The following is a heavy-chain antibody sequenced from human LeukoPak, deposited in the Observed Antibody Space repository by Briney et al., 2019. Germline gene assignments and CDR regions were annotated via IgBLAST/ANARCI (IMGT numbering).Heavy chain of an antibody. D-gene: IGHD6-13*01. Sequence: ASVKVSCKASGYTFTGYYMHWVRQAPGQGLEWMGCINPNSGGTYYAQKFQGWVTMTRDTSISTAYMELSRLRSDDTAVYYCARGTSYSSTLYHYMDPTAGYGMDVWGQGTTVTVSS. J-gene: IGHJ6*02. CDR3: ARGTSYSSTLYHYMDPTAGYGMDV. V-gene: IGHV1-2*04. CDR1: GYTFTGYY. CDR2: INPNSGGT.